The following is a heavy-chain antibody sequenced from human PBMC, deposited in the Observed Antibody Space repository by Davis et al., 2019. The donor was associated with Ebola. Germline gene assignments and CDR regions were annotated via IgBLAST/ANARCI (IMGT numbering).Heavy chain of an antibody. CDR3: TRGYSPKCRTGDCVNDF. D-gene: IGHD2-21*02. CDR1: GYTFTSYG. V-gene: IGHV1-8*02. J-gene: IGHJ4*02. CDR2: MNPNSGNT. Sequence: ASVKVSCKASGYTFTSYGISWVRQATGQGLEWMGWMNPNSGNTGYAQKFQGRVTMTGNPSINTAYMDLSSLTTDDTAVYYCTRGYSPKCRTGDCVNDFWGQGTLVTVSS.